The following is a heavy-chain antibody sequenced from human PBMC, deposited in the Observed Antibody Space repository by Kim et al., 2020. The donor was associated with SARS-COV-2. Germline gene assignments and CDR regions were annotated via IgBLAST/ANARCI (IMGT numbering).Heavy chain of an antibody. V-gene: IGHV4-4*07. Sequence: SLNGRVTMSVDTSKNQFSLKLSSVSAADTAVYYCARDVFLIAAAGNWFDPWGQGTLVTVSS. D-gene: IGHD6-13*01. CDR3: ARDVFLIAAAGNWFDP. J-gene: IGHJ5*02.